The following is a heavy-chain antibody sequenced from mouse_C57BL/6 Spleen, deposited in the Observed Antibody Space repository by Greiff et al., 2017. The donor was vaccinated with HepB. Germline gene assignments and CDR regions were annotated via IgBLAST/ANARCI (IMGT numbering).Heavy chain of an antibody. CDR1: GYTFTSYW. D-gene: IGHD2-2*01. V-gene: IGHV1-69*01. CDR2: IDPSDSYT. Sequence: VQLQQPGAELVMPGASVKLSCKASGYTFTSYWMHWVKQRPGQGLEWIGEIDPSDSYTNYNQKFKGKSSLTVDKSSSTAYMQLSSLTSEDSAVYYCARGAYGYQGLDYWGQGTTLTVSS. CDR3: ARGAYGYQGLDY. J-gene: IGHJ2*01.